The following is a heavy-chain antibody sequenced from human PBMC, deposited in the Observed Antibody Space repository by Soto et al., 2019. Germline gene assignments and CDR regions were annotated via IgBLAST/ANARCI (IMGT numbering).Heavy chain of an antibody. CDR3: ARDPYDFWSGYSYFEY. Sequence: GGSLRLSCAASGFTFSSYWMSWVRQAPGKGLEWVANIKQDGSEKYYVDSVKGRFTISRDNAKNSLYLQMNSLRAEDTAVYYCARDPYDFWSGYSYFEYWGQGTLVTVPS. CDR2: IKQDGSEK. V-gene: IGHV3-7*01. CDR1: GFTFSSYW. D-gene: IGHD3-3*01. J-gene: IGHJ4*02.